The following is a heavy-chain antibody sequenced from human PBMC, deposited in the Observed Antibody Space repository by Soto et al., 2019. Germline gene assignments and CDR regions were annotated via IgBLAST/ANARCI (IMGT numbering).Heavy chain of an antibody. CDR2: IYYSGST. Sequence: SETLSLTCAFSGDSISSSSYYWGWIRQPPGKGLEWIGSIYYSGSTYYNPSLKSRVTISVDTSKNQFSLKLSSVTAADTAVYYCASRLQYYYYGMDVWGQGTTVTVSS. J-gene: IGHJ6*02. CDR1: GDSISSSSYY. V-gene: IGHV4-39*01. CDR3: ASRLQYYYYGMDV. D-gene: IGHD4-4*01.